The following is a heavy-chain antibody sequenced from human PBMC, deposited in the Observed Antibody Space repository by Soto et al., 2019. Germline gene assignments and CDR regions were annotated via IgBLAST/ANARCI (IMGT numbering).Heavy chain of an antibody. D-gene: IGHD2-15*01. CDR3: ARVGSGYCSGGSCYSYYWYFDL. J-gene: IGHJ2*01. V-gene: IGHV1-18*01. CDR1: GYTFTSYG. Sequence: QVQLVQSGAEVKKPGASVKVSCKASGYTFTSYGISWVRQAPGQGLEWMGWISAYNGNTNYAQKLQGTVTMTTDTSTSTAYMELRSLRSDDTAVYYCARVGSGYCSGGSCYSYYWYFDLWGRGTLVTVSS. CDR2: ISAYNGNT.